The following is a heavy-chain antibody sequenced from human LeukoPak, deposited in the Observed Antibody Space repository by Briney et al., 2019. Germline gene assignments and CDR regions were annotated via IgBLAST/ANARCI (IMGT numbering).Heavy chain of an antibody. CDR2: IIPILGIA. CDR3: ARAPMITFGGVIEALYYFDY. CDR1: GGTFSSYT. J-gene: IGHJ4*02. Sequence: SVKVSCKASGGTFSSYTISWVRQAPGQGLEWMGRIIPILGIANYARKFQGRVTITADKSTSTAYMELSSLRSEDTAVYYCARAPMITFGGVIEALYYFDYWGQGTLVTVSS. V-gene: IGHV1-69*02. D-gene: IGHD3-16*02.